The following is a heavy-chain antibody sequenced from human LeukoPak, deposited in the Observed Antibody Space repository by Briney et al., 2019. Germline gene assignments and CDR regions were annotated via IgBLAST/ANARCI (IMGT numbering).Heavy chain of an antibody. CDR3: ALSSSRRVTDLYLDY. CDR1: GFTFSDYY. V-gene: IGHV3-11*03. J-gene: IGHJ4*02. CDR2: ISGSSSYT. Sequence: KPGGSLRLSCAASGFTFSDYYMIWIRQAPGKGLEWVSYISGSSSYTNYAYSVKGRFSISRDNAKKSLYLQMNSLRAEDTAVYYCALSSSRRVTDLYLDYWGQGTLVTVSS. D-gene: IGHD6-13*01.